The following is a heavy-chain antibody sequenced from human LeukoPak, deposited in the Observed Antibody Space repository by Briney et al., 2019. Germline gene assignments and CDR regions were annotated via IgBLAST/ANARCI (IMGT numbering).Heavy chain of an antibody. CDR2: ICTYSANT. Sequence: GASVKVSCKPSGYTFTIYGISWVRQAPGQGLEWMGLICTYSANTNYAQKLQGRLPMTTDTSTSTAYMELRTLRSDDTAVYYCARDLGYCSGGSCSRKWFDPWGQGTLVIVSS. J-gene: IGHJ5*02. CDR3: ARDLGYCSGGSCSRKWFDP. V-gene: IGHV1-18*01. D-gene: IGHD2-15*01. CDR1: GYTFTIYG.